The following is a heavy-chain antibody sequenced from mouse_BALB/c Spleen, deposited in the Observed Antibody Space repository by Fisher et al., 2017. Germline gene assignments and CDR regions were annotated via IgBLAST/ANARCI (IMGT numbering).Heavy chain of an antibody. J-gene: IGHJ4*01. V-gene: IGHV1-63*02. Sequence: KFKGKATLTVDTSSSTAYMQLSSLTSEDSAIYYCARKGNISPYAMDYWGQGTSVTVSS. CDR3: ARKGNISPYAMDY.